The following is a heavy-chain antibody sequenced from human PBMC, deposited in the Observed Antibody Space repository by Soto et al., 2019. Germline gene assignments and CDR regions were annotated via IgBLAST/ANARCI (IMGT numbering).Heavy chain of an antibody. V-gene: IGHV4-31*03. CDR1: GGSISSGGYY. J-gene: IGHJ4*02. CDR3: ARFIPGTGSDY. CDR2: IYYSGST. Sequence: QVQLQESGPGLVKPSQTLSLTCTVSGGSISSGGYYWSCIRQHPGKGLEWIGYIYYSGSTYYNPSLKSRFTISVDTSKNQFSLKLSSVTAADTAVYYCARFIPGTGSDYWGQGTLVTVSS. D-gene: IGHD1-20*01.